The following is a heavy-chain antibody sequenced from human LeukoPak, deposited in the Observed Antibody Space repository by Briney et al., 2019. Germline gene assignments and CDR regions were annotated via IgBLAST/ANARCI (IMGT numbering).Heavy chain of an antibody. CDR1: GVTVSDAY. V-gene: IGHV3-15*01. D-gene: IGHD3-10*01. CDR3: DPPFVGMHV. Sequence: GGSLRLSCAASGVTVSDAYMSWVRQAPGKGLEWIGRIKSDRDGGTADYATSLNGRFIISRKDSENTLYLEMNSLKIEDTAVYTLDPPFVGMHVWGHGTTVTVSS. J-gene: IGHJ6*01. CDR2: IKSDRDGGTA.